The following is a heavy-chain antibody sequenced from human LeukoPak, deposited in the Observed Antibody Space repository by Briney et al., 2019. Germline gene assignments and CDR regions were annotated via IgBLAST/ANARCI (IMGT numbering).Heavy chain of an antibody. D-gene: IGHD2-2*01. Sequence: PSETLSLTCTVSGGSISSSSYYWGWIRQPPGKGLEWIGSIYYSGSTYYNPSLKSRVTISVDTSKNQFSLKLSSVTAADTAVYYCARVGGEIVVVPAALIEFDPWGQGTLVTVSS. V-gene: IGHV4-39*01. CDR2: IYYSGST. CDR1: GGSISSSSYY. J-gene: IGHJ5*02. CDR3: ARVGGEIVVVPAALIEFDP.